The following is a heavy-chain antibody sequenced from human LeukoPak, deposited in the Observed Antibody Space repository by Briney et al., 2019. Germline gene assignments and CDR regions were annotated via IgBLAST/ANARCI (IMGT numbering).Heavy chain of an antibody. V-gene: IGHV3-9*01. CDR2: ISWNSGSI. Sequence: GGPLRLSCAASGFTFDDYAMHWVRQAPGKGLEWVSGISWNSGSIGYADSVKGRFTISRDNAKNSLYLQMNSLRAEDTALYYCAKENMRYYYGSGSVGYWGQGTLVTVSS. D-gene: IGHD3-10*01. J-gene: IGHJ4*02. CDR1: GFTFDDYA. CDR3: AKENMRYYYGSGSVGY.